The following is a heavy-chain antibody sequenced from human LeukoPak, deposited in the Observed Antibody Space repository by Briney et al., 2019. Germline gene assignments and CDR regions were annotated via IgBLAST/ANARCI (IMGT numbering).Heavy chain of an antibody. D-gene: IGHD3-10*01. CDR3: ARGPYYYGSGSYYLDY. J-gene: IGHJ4*02. CDR2: MNPNSGNT. CDR1: GYTFTSYD. Sequence: ASVKVSCKASGYTFTSYDINWVRQATGQGLEWMGWMNPNSGNTGYAQKFQGRVTMTRNTSISTAYMELSSLRSEDTAVYYCARGPYYYGSGSYYLDYWGQGTLVTVSS. V-gene: IGHV1-8*01.